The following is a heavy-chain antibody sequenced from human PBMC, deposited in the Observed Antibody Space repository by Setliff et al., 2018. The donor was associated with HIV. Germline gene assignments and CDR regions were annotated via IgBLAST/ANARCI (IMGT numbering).Heavy chain of an antibody. Sequence: PSETLPLTCAVYGGSVSGHYWSWIRQPPGEGLEWMGEIIHNGNTNYSPSLKSRVIISVDTSKNQFSLNLTSVTSADTAVYYCARVTGAYDYVGGGYIHPAFDIWGQGTMVTVSS. V-gene: IGHV4-34*12. D-gene: IGHD3-16*01. CDR1: GGSVSGHY. CDR3: ARVTGAYDYVGGGYIHPAFDI. CDR2: IIHNGNT. J-gene: IGHJ3*02.